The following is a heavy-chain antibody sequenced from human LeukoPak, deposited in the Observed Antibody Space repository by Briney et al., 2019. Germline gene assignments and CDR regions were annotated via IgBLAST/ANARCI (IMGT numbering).Heavy chain of an antibody. D-gene: IGHD1-26*01. V-gene: IGHV3-43*02. CDR1: GFTIDAYA. CDR3: ATWAFHHGLDV. J-gene: IGHJ6*02. CDR2: INADGGRT. Sequence: GGSLTLSCAASGFTIDAYAMHWVRQPPGKGLEWVSLINADGGRTYYADSVKGRFTISRDNSKNSLYLQMNSLRTEDTALYYCATWAFHHGLDVWGQGTTVTVSS.